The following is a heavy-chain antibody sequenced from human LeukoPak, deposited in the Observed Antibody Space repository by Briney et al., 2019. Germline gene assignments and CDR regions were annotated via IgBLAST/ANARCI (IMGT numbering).Heavy chain of an antibody. CDR2: IYYNGRT. J-gene: IGHJ3*01. D-gene: IGHD1-1*01. V-gene: IGHV4-59*08. Sequence: SETLSLTCTVSGGSISSYYWSWIRQPPGKGLEWIGYIYYNGRTTYNPSLSSRVTISVDMSKNQFSLKLNSVSAADTAIYYCARHGGTVAVNDAFDVWGQGTVVTVSS. CDR1: GGSISSYY. CDR3: ARHGGTVAVNDAFDV.